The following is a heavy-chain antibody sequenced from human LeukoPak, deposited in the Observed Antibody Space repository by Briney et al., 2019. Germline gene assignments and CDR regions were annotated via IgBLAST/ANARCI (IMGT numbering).Heavy chain of an antibody. CDR1: GFTISTYA. CDR2: ITSSGATT. CDR3: AVTSGVYAIPDDFDY. Sequence: TGGSLRLSCAASGFTISTYAMTWVRQAPGKGLEWVSSITSSGATTYYADSVKGRFTISRGNAKNSLYLQMNSLRAEDTAVYYCAVTSGVYAIPDDFDYWGQGTLVTVSS. J-gene: IGHJ4*02. D-gene: IGHD2-8*01. V-gene: IGHV3-23*01.